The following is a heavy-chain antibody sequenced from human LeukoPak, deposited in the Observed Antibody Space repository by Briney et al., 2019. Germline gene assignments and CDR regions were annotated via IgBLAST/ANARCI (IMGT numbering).Heavy chain of an antibody. CDR1: GFTFSSYE. J-gene: IGHJ4*02. V-gene: IGHV3-48*03. D-gene: IGHD6-13*01. CDR2: ISSSGSAI. Sequence: PGGSLRLSCAASGFTFSSYEMNWVRQAAGKSLEWVSYISSSGSAIYDADSVKGRFTISRDNAKNLLFLQMNSLRAEDTAVYYCARDDYSSSWTFDYWGQGTLVTVSS. CDR3: ARDDYSSSWTFDY.